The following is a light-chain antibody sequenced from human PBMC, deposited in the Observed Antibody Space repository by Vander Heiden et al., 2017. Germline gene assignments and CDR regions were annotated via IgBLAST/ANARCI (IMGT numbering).Light chain of an antibody. J-gene: IGKJ3*01. CDR2: AAS. V-gene: IGKV1-8*01. Sequence: AIRMTQSPSSLSASTGDRVTITCRASQGISSYLAWYQQKPGKAPKLLIYAASTLQSAVPSRFSGSGSGTDFTLTISCLQSEDFATYYCHQDDSYPFTFGHGTKVDIK. CDR3: HQDDSYPFT. CDR1: QGISSY.